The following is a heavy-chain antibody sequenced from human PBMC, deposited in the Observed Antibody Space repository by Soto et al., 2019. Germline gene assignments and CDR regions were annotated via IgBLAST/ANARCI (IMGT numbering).Heavy chain of an antibody. Sequence: SETLSLTCAVSGGSISSCGYSWSLIRQPPGKGLEWIGYIYHSGSTYYNPSLKSRVTISVDRSKNQFSLELSSVTAADTAVYYCASSGSYFYYFDYWGQGTLVTVSS. CDR3: ASSGSYFYYFDY. CDR1: GGSISSCGYS. D-gene: IGHD1-26*01. CDR2: IYHSGST. J-gene: IGHJ4*02. V-gene: IGHV4-30-2*01.